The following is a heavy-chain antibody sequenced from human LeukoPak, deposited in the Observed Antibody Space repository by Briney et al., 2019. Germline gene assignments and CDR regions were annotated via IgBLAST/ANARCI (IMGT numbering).Heavy chain of an antibody. CDR1: GGSISSSSYY. V-gene: IGHV4-39*01. CDR3: ARTGSGYTYYCYYMDV. J-gene: IGHJ6*03. CDR2: IYYSGST. Sequence: SETLSLTCTVSGGSISSSSYYWGWIRQPPGKGLEWIGSIYYSGSTYYNPSLKSRVTISVDTSKNQFSLKLSSVTAADTAVYYCARTGSGYTYYCYYMDVWGKGTTVTVSS. D-gene: IGHD3-22*01.